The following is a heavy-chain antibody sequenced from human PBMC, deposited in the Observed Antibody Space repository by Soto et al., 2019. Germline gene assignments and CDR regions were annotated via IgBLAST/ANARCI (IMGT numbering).Heavy chain of an antibody. CDR2: IYSGGST. CDR3: ARDIAVGSSGSDY. CDR1: GFTVSSNY. D-gene: IGHD3-22*01. J-gene: IGHJ4*02. V-gene: IGHV3-53*01. Sequence: PGGSLRLSCAASGFTVSSNYMSWVRQAPGKGLEWVSVIYSGGSTYYADSVKGRFTISRDNSKNTLYLQMNSLRAEDTAVYYCARDIAVGSSGSDYWGQGTLVTVSS.